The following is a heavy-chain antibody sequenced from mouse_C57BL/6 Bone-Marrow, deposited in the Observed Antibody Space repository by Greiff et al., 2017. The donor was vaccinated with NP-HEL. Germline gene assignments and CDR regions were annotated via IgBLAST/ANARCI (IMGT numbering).Heavy chain of an antibody. CDR3: ARRSHYGRGYFDV. V-gene: IGHV1-53*01. Sequence: VQLQQSGTELVKPGASVKLSCKASGYTFISYWMHWVKQRPGQGLEWIGNINPSNGGTNYNEKFKSKATLTVDKSSSTAYMQLSSLTSEDSAVYYCARRSHYGRGYFDVWGTGTTVTVSS. CDR2: INPSNGGT. D-gene: IGHD1-1*01. CDR1: GYTFISYW. J-gene: IGHJ1*03.